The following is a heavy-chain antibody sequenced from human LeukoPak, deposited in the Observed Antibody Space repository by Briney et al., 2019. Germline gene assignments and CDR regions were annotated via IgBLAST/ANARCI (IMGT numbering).Heavy chain of an antibody. D-gene: IGHD2-15*01. CDR1: GYSFTTYW. V-gene: IGHV5-51*01. Sequence: GESLKISCKGSGYSFTTYWIGWVRQMPGRGLEWMGIIYPGNSDTRYSPSFQGQVTISADKSISTAYLQWSSLKASDTAMYYCARARYCSGGTCYPDYWGQGTLVTVSS. CDR2: IYPGNSDT. CDR3: ARARYCSGGTCYPDY. J-gene: IGHJ4*02.